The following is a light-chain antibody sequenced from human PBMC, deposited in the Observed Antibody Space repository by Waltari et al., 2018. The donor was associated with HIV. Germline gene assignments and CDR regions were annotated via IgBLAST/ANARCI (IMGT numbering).Light chain of an antibody. CDR2: WAS. V-gene: IGKV4-1*01. CDR1: RTVLYSSDNQNY. Sequence: DIVMTQSPESLAVSLGERATINCTSSRTVLYSSDNQNYLAWYLQRPGQSPRVLLFWASTRAFGVPNRYSGSGSGTDFSLTLSSLQADGVGIYYCQQYYTVPPTFGGGTKVEI. J-gene: IGKJ4*01. CDR3: QQYYTVPPT.